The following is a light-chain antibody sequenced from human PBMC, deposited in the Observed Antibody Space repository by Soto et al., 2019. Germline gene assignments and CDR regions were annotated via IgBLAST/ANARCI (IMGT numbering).Light chain of an antibody. Sequence: DIQMTQSPSSLSASVGDRVTITCQASQDISNYLNWYQQKPGKAPKLLIYDASNLETGVPLRFSGSGSGTDFTLTISSLQPEDFATYYCQQTHSTPVTFGQGTRLEIK. CDR1: QDISNY. V-gene: IGKV1-39*01. J-gene: IGKJ5*01. CDR2: DAS. CDR3: QQTHSTPVT.